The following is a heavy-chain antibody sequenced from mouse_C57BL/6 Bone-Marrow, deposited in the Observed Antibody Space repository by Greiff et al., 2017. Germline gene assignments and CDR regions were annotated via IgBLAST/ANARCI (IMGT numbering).Heavy chain of an antibody. J-gene: IGHJ1*03. Sequence: QVQLQQPGAELVKPGASVKLSCKASGYTFTSYWMHWVKQRPGRGLEWIGRIDPNSGGTKYNEKFKSKATLTVDKPSSTAYMQLSSLTSEDSAVYYCARLFITTVVARYFYVWGTGTTVTVSS. D-gene: IGHD1-1*01. CDR2: IDPNSGGT. CDR3: ARLFITTVVARYFYV. CDR1: GYTFTSYW. V-gene: IGHV1-72*01.